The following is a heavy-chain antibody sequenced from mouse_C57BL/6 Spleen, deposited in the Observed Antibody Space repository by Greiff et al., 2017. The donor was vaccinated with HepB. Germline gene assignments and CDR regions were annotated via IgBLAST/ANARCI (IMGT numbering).Heavy chain of an antibody. CDR1: GYSFTGYF. Sequence: EVQLQQSGPELVKPGDSVKISCKASGYSFTGYFMNWVMQSHGKSLEWIGRINPYNGDTFYNQKFKGKATLTVDKSSSTAHMELRSLTSEDSAVYYCARKGTYYSIYFDYWGQGTTLTASS. CDR3: ARKGTYYSIYFDY. D-gene: IGHD2-5*01. CDR2: INPYNGDT. V-gene: IGHV1-20*01. J-gene: IGHJ2*01.